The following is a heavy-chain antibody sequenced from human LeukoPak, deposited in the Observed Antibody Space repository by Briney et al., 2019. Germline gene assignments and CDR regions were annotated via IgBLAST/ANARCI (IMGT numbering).Heavy chain of an antibody. CDR2: ISSSGSTI. V-gene: IGHV3-48*03. J-gene: IGHJ4*02. D-gene: IGHD2/OR15-2a*01. CDR3: ARGSMVLWYFDY. Sequence: GGSLRLSCAASGFTFSSYEMNWARQAPGKGLEWVSYISSSGSTIYYADSVKGRFTISRDNAKNSLYLQMNSLRAEDTAVYYCARGSMVLWYFDYWGQGTLVTVSS. CDR1: GFTFSSYE.